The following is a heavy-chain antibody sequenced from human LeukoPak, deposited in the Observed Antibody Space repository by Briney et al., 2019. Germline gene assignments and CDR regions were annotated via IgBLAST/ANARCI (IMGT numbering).Heavy chain of an antibody. J-gene: IGHJ4*02. Sequence: SETLSLTCTVSGGSISSSSYYWGWIRQPPGKGLEWIGSIYYSGSTYYNPSLKSRVTISVDTSKNQFSLKLSSVTAADTAVCYCARRRAYGSGSYNFDYWGQGTLVTVSS. CDR2: IYYSGST. CDR1: GGSISSSSYY. V-gene: IGHV4-39*01. CDR3: ARRRAYGSGSYNFDY. D-gene: IGHD3-10*01.